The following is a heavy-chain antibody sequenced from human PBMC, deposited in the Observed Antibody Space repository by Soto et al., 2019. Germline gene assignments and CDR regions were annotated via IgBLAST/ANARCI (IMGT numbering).Heavy chain of an antibody. CDR2: IYYSGST. Sequence: SETLSLTCTVSGGSVSSGSYYWSWIRQPPGKGLEWIGYIYYSGSTNYNPSLKSRVTISVDTSKNQFSLKLSSVTAADTAVYYCARHNYHSSGPSAYWGQGTLVTVSS. V-gene: IGHV4-61*01. J-gene: IGHJ4*02. CDR3: ARHNYHSSGPSAY. D-gene: IGHD3-22*01. CDR1: GGSVSSGSYY.